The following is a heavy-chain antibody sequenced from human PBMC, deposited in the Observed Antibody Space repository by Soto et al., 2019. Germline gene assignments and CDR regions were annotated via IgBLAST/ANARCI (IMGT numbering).Heavy chain of an antibody. CDR1: GGSISSSSYY. CDR2: IYYSGST. J-gene: IGHJ4*02. Sequence: LQLQESGPGLVKPSETLSLTCTVSGGSISSSSYYWGWIRQPPGKGLEWIGSIYYSGSTYYNPSLKSRVTIAVDTSKNQFSLKLSSVTAADAAVYYCGFSSDYYFDYWGQGTLVTVSS. V-gene: IGHV4-39*01. D-gene: IGHD3-22*01. CDR3: GFSSDYYFDY.